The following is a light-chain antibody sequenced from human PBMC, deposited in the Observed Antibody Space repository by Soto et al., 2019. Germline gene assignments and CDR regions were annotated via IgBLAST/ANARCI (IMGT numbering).Light chain of an antibody. J-gene: IGLJ2*01. CDR3: SSCTTTSTL. V-gene: IGLV2-14*01. Sequence: QSALTQPASVSGSPGQSITISCTGTSSDVGAYNYVSWYQQHPGKAPKLMIYDVSYRPSGVSSRFSGSKSGNTASLTISGLQAEDEADYYCSSCTTTSTLFGGGTKVTVL. CDR2: DVS. CDR1: SSDVGAYNY.